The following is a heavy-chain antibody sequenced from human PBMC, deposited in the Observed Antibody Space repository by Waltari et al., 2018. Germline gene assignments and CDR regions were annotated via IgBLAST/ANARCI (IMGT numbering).Heavy chain of an antibody. CDR3: ARDRVRYYDSSGYPPLDY. V-gene: IGHV7-4-1*02. CDR2: INTNTGNP. Sequence: QVQLVQSGSELKKPGASVKVSCKASGYTFTSYAMNWVRQATGHGLEWMGGINTNTGNPTYAQGFTGRFVFSLDTSVSTAYLQISSLKAEDTAVYYCARDRVRYYDSSGYPPLDYWGQGTLVTVSS. D-gene: IGHD3-22*01. CDR1: GYTFTSYA. J-gene: IGHJ4*02.